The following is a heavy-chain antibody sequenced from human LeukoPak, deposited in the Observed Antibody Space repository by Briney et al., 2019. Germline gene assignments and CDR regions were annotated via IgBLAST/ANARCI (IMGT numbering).Heavy chain of an antibody. CDR1: GYTFTSYY. CDR3: ARAHRWLQGGFDY. CDR2: INPSGGST. J-gene: IGHJ4*02. D-gene: IGHD5-24*01. Sequence: ASVKVSCKASGYTFTSYYMHWVRQAPGQGLEWMGIINPSGGSTSYAQKFQGRVTITADKSTSTAYMELSSLRSEDTAVYYCARAHRWLQGGFDYWGQGTLVTVSS. V-gene: IGHV1-46*01.